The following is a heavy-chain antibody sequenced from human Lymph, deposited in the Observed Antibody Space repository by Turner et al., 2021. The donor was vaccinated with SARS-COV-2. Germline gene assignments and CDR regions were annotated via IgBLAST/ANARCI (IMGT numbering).Heavy chain of an antibody. J-gene: IGHJ4*02. CDR2: IKSKTDGGTT. CDR1: GYTFSYAW. D-gene: IGHD1-7*01. V-gene: IGHV3-15*01. CDR3: TTGWFTGTYGDYFDY. Sequence: EVQLVESGGGLVKPGGSLRPPCAASGYTFSYAWMSWVRQAPGKGLEWVGRIKSKTDGGTTDYAAPVKGRFTISRDDSKNTLYLQMNSLKTEDTAVYFCTTGWFTGTYGDYFDYWGQGTLVTVSS.